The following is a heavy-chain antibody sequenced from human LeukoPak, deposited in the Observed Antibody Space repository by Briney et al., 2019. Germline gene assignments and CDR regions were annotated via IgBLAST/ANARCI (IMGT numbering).Heavy chain of an antibody. V-gene: IGHV3-53*01. D-gene: IGHD3-22*01. CDR1: GFSVSSNY. CDR3: AREWDTSGRYFDS. Sequence: GGSLRLSCAVSGFSVSSNYMSWVRQAPGKGVEWVSVIYSGGSTYYADSVKGRFTISRDTSKNTLYLQMNSLRAEDTAVYYCAREWDTSGRYFDSWGQGTLVTVSS. CDR2: IYSGGST. J-gene: IGHJ4*02.